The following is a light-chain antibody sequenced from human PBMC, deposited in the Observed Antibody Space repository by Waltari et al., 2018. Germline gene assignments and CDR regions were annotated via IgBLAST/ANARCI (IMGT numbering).Light chain of an antibody. CDR2: GAT. Sequence: VIWMTQSPSLVSASIGDRVTISCRMSQDISIYLGWYQQKAGKAPELLIYGATTLQIGVPSRFSGSGSGTDFTLTISRLQSEDFATYYCQQYYNFPWTFGQGTTVEIK. CDR3: QQYYNFPWT. CDR1: QDISIY. V-gene: IGKV1D-8*03. J-gene: IGKJ1*01.